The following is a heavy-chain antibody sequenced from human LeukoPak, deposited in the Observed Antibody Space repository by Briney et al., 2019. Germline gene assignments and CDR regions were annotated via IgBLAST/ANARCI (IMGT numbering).Heavy chain of an antibody. CDR2: INPNSGGT. Sequence: GASVKVSCKASGYTFTGYYMHWVRQAPGQGLEWIGWINPNSGGTNYAQQFQGRVTMTRDTSISTAYMELSRLRSDDTAVYYCARQGSSWRPPFDYWGQGTLVTVSS. D-gene: IGHD6-13*01. CDR3: ARQGSSWRPPFDY. J-gene: IGHJ4*02. V-gene: IGHV1-2*02. CDR1: GYTFTGYY.